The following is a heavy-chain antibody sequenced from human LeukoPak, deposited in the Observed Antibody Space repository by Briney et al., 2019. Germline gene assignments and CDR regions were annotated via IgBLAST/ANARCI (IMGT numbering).Heavy chain of an antibody. J-gene: IGHJ5*02. V-gene: IGHV3-21*01. CDR3: ARDRYSYGPLSGWFDP. D-gene: IGHD5-18*01. CDR1: GFTFSSYS. CDR2: ISSSSSYI. Sequence: GGSLRLSCAASGFTFSSYSMNWVRQAPGKGLEWVSSISSSSSYIYYADSVKGRFTISRDNSKNTLYLQMNSLRAEDTAVYYCARDRYSYGPLSGWFDPWGQGTLVTVSS.